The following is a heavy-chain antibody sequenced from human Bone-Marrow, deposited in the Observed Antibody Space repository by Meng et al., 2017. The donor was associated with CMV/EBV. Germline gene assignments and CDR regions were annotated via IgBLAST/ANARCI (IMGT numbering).Heavy chain of an antibody. Sequence: SVKVSCKASGGTFSSYAISWVRQAPGQGLEWMGGIIPIFGTANYAQKFQGRVTITTDESTSTAYMELSSLRSEDTAVYYCARDRWGDVVVVPAAPRGYGMDVWGQGPTVTVSS. CDR3: ARDRWGDVVVVPAAPRGYGMDV. J-gene: IGHJ6*02. CDR1: GGTFSSYA. V-gene: IGHV1-69*05. D-gene: IGHD2-2*01. CDR2: IIPIFGTA.